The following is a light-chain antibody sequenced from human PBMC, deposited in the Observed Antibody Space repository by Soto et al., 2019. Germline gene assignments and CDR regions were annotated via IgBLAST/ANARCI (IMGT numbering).Light chain of an antibody. J-gene: IGLJ1*01. CDR3: SSYTSSSTPYYV. CDR2: DVS. Sequence: QSVLTQPASVSGSPGQSITISCTGSSRDGGGYNYVSWYQQHPGKAPKLMIYDVSNRPSGVSNRFSGSKSGNTASLTISGLQAEDEADYYCSSYTSSSTPYYVFGTGTKVTVL. V-gene: IGLV2-14*01. CDR1: SRDGGGYNY.